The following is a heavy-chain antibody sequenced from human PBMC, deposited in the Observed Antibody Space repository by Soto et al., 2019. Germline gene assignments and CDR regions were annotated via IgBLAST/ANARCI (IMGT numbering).Heavy chain of an antibody. V-gene: IGHV4-4*02. CDR2: IYRSGST. CDR3: ARVAAAGTYFDY. D-gene: IGHD6-13*01. CDR1: GSSISSSNW. J-gene: IGHJ4*02. Sequence: ASETLSLTCAVSGSSISSSNWWSWVRQPPGKGLEWIGEIYRSGSTNYNPSLKSRVTISVDKSKNQFSLKLSSVTAADTAVYYCARVAAAGTYFDYWGQGTLVTVSS.